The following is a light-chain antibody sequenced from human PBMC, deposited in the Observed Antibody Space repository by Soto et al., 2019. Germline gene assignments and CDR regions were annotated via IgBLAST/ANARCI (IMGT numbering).Light chain of an antibody. Sequence: QSALTQPPSVSGAPGQRVTISCTGSNSNLGAPSGVQWYQQLPGKAPKLLIYDNSERPSGVPDRFSASKSGTSASLAITGLQAEDEADYYCQSYDRSLTGSYVFGSGTKLTVL. J-gene: IGLJ1*01. CDR1: NSNLGAPSG. CDR2: DNS. V-gene: IGLV1-40*01. CDR3: QSYDRSLTGSYV.